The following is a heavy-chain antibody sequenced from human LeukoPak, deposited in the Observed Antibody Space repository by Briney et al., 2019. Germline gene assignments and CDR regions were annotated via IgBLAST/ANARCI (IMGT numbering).Heavy chain of an antibody. CDR3: ARTNIVATIYHY. V-gene: IGHV1-8*01. J-gene: IGHJ4*02. CDR2: MNPNSGNT. Sequence: GAAVKVSCKASGYTFTSYDINWVRQATGQGLEWMGWMNPNSGNTGYAQKFQGRVTMTRNTSISTAYMELSSLRSEDTAVYYCARTNIVATIYHYWGQGTLVTVSS. CDR1: GYTFTSYD. D-gene: IGHD5-12*01.